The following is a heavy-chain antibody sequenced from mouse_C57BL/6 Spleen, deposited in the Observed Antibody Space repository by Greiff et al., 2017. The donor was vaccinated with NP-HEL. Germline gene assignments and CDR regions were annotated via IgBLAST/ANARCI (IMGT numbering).Heavy chain of an antibody. D-gene: IGHD2-4*01. CDR2: IHPNSGST. J-gene: IGHJ4*01. CDR1: GYTFTSYW. Sequence: VQLQQPGAELVKPGASVKLSCKASGYTFTSYWMHWVKQRPGQGLEWIGMIHPNSGSTNYNEKFKSKATLTVDKSSSTAYMQLSSLTSEDSAVYYCASPYDYDEDYYAMDYWGQGTSVTVSS. CDR3: ASPYDYDEDYYAMDY. V-gene: IGHV1-64*01.